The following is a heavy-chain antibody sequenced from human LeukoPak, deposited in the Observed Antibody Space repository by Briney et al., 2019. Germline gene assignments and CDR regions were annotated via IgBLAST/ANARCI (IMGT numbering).Heavy chain of an antibody. D-gene: IGHD3-3*01. CDR1: GGSFSGYY. CDR3: ARHNYDFWSGSSRFYYYYYMDV. Sequence: SGTLSLTCAVYGGSFSGYYWSWIRQPPGKGLEWIGYIYTTGSTNYNPSLKSRVTISVDTSKNQFSLKLSSVTAADTAVYYCARHNYDFWSGSSRFYYYYYMDVWGKGTTVTVSS. V-gene: IGHV4-4*09. J-gene: IGHJ6*03. CDR2: IYTTGST.